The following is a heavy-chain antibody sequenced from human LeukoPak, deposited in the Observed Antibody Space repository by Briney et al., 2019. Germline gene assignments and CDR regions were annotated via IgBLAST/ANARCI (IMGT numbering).Heavy chain of an antibody. CDR2: TSSDLNVK. CDR1: GFTFRNYV. J-gene: IGHJ4*02. CDR3: AREGYYGSGSPPSLYFDY. V-gene: IGHV3-30-3*01. D-gene: IGHD3-10*01. Sequence: GGSLRLSCAASGFTFRNYVIHWVRQAPGKGLEWVAVTSSDLNVKLYADSVKGRSTISRVNSRSTLYLQMNSLRPEDTAIYYCAREGYYGSGSPPSLYFDYWGQGTLVTVSS.